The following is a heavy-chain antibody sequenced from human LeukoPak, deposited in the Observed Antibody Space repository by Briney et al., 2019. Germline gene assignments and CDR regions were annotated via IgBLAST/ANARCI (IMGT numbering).Heavy chain of an antibody. V-gene: IGHV3-30*02. CDR2: IRYDGSNK. J-gene: IGHJ4*02. Sequence: GGSLRLSCAASGFTFSSYGMHWVRQAPGKGLEWVAFIRYDGSNKYYADSVKGRFTISRDNSRNTLYLQMNSLRAEDTAVYYCARVLRYSSGWYLDYWGQGTLVTVSS. D-gene: IGHD6-19*01. CDR3: ARVLRYSSGWYLDY. CDR1: GFTFSSYG.